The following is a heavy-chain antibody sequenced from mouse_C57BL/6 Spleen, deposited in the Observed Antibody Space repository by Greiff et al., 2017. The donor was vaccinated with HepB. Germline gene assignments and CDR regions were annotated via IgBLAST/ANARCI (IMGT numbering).Heavy chain of an antibody. J-gene: IGHJ4*01. CDR3: ASNYDYYAMDY. Sequence: EVHLVESGGGLVKPGGSLKLSCAASGFTFSDYGMHWVRQAPEKGLEWVAYISSGSSTIYYADTVKGRFTISRDNAKNTLFLQMTSLRSEDTAMYYCASNYDYYAMDYWGQGTSVTVSS. CDR2: ISSGSSTI. D-gene: IGHD2-1*01. CDR1: GFTFSDYG. V-gene: IGHV5-17*01.